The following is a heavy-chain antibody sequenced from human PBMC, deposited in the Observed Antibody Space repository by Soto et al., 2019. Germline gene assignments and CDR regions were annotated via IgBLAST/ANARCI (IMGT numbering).Heavy chain of an antibody. D-gene: IGHD3-16*01. V-gene: IGHV1-18*01. J-gene: IGHJ6*02. CDR1: GYIFVNYG. CDR2: ISPYTGNT. CDR3: VMVNNYVTPTPQDV. Sequence: QVQLVQSGDEVKKPGASVKVSCKASGYIFVNYGIAWVRQAPGRGLEWMVWISPYTGNTHSATTVQVRLTMTTDTSTSTAYMDLGSLTSDDTAVYYCVMVNNYVTPTPQDVWGQGTTVTVSS.